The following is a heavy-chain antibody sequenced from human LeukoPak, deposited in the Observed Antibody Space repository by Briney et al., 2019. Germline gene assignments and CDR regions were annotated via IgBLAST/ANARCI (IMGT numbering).Heavy chain of an antibody. V-gene: IGHV3-21*01. CDR1: GFTFSSYS. Sequence: PGGSLRLSCAASGFTFSSYSMNWVRQAPGKGLEWVSSISSSSSYIYYADSVKGRFTISRDNAKNSLYLQMNSLRAEDTAVYYCAREGTIGVKYHFFDYWGQGTLVTVSS. J-gene: IGHJ4*02. D-gene: IGHD2/OR15-2a*01. CDR2: ISSSSSYI. CDR3: AREGTIGVKYHFFDY.